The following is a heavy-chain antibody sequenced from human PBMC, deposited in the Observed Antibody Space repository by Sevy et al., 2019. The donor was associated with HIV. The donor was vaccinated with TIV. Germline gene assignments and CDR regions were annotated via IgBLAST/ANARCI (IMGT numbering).Heavy chain of an antibody. Sequence: SETLSLTCTVSGDSISSTTYFWAWIRQPPGKGLEWIGSIYYTGSTYYSASLQGRVTISVDTSKSQFSLRLSSVTAPDTAVYYCASGYNSGYNFDFWGQGSLVTVSS. CDR1: GDSISSTTYF. D-gene: IGHD5-18*01. J-gene: IGHJ4*02. CDR3: ASGYNSGYNFDF. CDR2: IYYTGST. V-gene: IGHV4-39*01.